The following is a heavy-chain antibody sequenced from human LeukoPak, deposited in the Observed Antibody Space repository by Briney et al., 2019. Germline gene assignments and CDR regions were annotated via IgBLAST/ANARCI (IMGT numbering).Heavy chain of an antibody. CDR3: TTDRLYCSSTSCYMSY. CDR2: IKSKTDGGTT. Sequence: KPGGSLRLSCAASGFTFSNAWMSWVRQAPGKGLEWVGRIKSKTDGGTTDYAAPVKGRFTISRDDSKNTLYLQMNSLKTEDTAVYYCTTDRLYCSSTSCYMSYWGQGTLVTVSS. J-gene: IGHJ4*02. CDR1: GFTFSNAW. V-gene: IGHV3-15*01. D-gene: IGHD2-2*02.